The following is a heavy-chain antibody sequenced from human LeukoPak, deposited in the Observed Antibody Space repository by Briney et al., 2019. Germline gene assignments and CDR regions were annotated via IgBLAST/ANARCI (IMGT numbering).Heavy chain of an antibody. CDR3: ARGTDVWFGELHYYFDY. D-gene: IGHD3-10*01. Sequence: GASVTVSCKASGYTFTGYYMHWVRQAPGQGLEWMGRINPNSGGTNYAQKFQGRVTMTRDTSISTAYMELSRLRSDDTAVYYCARGTDVWFGELHYYFDYWGQGTLVTVSS. J-gene: IGHJ4*02. V-gene: IGHV1-2*06. CDR2: INPNSGGT. CDR1: GYTFTGYY.